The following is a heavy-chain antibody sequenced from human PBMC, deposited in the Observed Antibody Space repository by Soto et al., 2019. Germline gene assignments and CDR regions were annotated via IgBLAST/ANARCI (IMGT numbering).Heavy chain of an antibody. J-gene: IGHJ4*02. Sequence: VGSLRLSCAASGFTFSRYAMHWVRQAPGEGLEWVAVISRDGSSKYYGDSVKGRFTVSRDNSNNTLYLSMTSLRPDDTAVFYCARSRNGAVPDSINFWGQGTLVTVSS. CDR3: ARSRNGAVPDSINF. V-gene: IGHV3-30-3*01. CDR1: GFTFSRYA. D-gene: IGHD2-8*01. CDR2: ISRDGSSK.